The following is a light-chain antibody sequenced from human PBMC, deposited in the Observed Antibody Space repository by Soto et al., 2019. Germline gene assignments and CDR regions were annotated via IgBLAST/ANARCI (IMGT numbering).Light chain of an antibody. CDR1: QSVSSSC. J-gene: IGKJ1*01. V-gene: IGKV3-20*01. CDR2: GAS. Sequence: EIVLTQSPGTLSLSPGERATLSCRASQSVSSSCLAWYQQKPGQAPRLLIYGASSRATGIPDRFSGSGSGTDFTLTISRLEPEDFAVYYCQQYGSSPRTFGQGTKEDIK. CDR3: QQYGSSPRT.